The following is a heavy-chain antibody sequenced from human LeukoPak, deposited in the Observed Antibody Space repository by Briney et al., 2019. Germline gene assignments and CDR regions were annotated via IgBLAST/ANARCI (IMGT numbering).Heavy chain of an antibody. Sequence: PADTLSLTYTVNGRSVSRHCSRWIRQHPRKGLEWIGYIYYSGSTTYNPSLKSRVTIAVDTSKNQFSLKLSSVTAADTAVYYCARANSRGYSYGYRTSSHFAYWGQGTLVTVSS. CDR2: IYYSGST. J-gene: IGHJ4*02. CDR1: GRSVSRHC. V-gene: IGHV4-59*02. D-gene: IGHD5-18*01. CDR3: ARANSRGYSYGYRTSSHFAY.